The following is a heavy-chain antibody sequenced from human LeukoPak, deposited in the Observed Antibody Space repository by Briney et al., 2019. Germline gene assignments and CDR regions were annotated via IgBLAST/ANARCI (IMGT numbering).Heavy chain of an antibody. CDR3: ARDQTAMRSFDL. Sequence: PSETLSLTCTVSGGSISSYYWSWIRQPPGKGLEWIGDIYYSGTTNYTPSLKSRVTISVDTSRNQFSLKLSSVTAADTAVYYCARDQTAMRSFDLWGRGTLVTVSS. CDR1: GGSISSYY. V-gene: IGHV4-59*01. CDR2: IYYSGTT. J-gene: IGHJ2*01. D-gene: IGHD5-18*01.